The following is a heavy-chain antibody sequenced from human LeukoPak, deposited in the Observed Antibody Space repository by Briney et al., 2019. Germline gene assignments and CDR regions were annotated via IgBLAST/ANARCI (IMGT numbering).Heavy chain of an antibody. D-gene: IGHD3-10*01. Sequence: GASLRLSCAGSGFTFRTYAMGWVRQAPGKGLEGVSSINSGGDDTYYADSVKGRFTISRDNFKNTLYLQMNSLRAEDTAVYYCVKPPRLSIIRGEGMDVWGQGTTVTVSS. J-gene: IGHJ6*02. V-gene: IGHV3-23*01. CDR2: INSGGDDT. CDR1: GFTFRTYA. CDR3: VKPPRLSIIRGEGMDV.